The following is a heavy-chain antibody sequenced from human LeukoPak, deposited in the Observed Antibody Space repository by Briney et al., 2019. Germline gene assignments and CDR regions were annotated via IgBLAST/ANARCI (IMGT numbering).Heavy chain of an antibody. V-gene: IGHV4-59*08. Sequence: SETPSLTCTVSGGSMSSYYWSWIRQPPGKGLEWVGYIYYSGSTYYSPSLKSRVTISVDTSKNHFSLKLSSVTAADTAVYYCARHHYSDSSGFIDYWGQGTLVTVSS. CDR2: IYYSGST. J-gene: IGHJ4*02. CDR1: GGSMSSYY. D-gene: IGHD3-22*01. CDR3: ARHHYSDSSGFIDY.